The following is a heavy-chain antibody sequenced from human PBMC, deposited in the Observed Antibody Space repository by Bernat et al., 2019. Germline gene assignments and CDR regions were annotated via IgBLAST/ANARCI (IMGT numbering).Heavy chain of an antibody. Sequence: QVQLVQSGAEVKKPGSSVKVSCKASGGTFSSYAISWVRQAPGQGLEWMGGINTGNGNTEYSQKFQGRVTSTRDTSESTAYMDLSSLRSEDTAVYYCAKERGVTGKWNYPFFDYWGQGTLVTVSS. V-gene: IGHV1-3*04. CDR3: AKERGVTGKWNYPFFDY. D-gene: IGHD1-7*01. CDR2: INTGNGNT. CDR1: GGTFSSYA. J-gene: IGHJ4*02.